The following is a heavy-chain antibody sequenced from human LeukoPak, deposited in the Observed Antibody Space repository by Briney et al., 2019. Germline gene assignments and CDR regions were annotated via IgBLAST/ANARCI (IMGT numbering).Heavy chain of an antibody. CDR1: GGSISSYY. Sequence: SETLSLTCTVSGGSISSYYWSWIRQPPGKGLEWIGYIYYSGSTNYNPSLKSRVTISVDTSKNQFSLELSSVTAADTAVYYCARVLGYCSSTSCRYYYYYMDVWGKGTTVTVSS. V-gene: IGHV4-59*01. J-gene: IGHJ6*03. CDR3: ARVLGYCSSTSCRYYYYYMDV. CDR2: IYYSGST. D-gene: IGHD2-2*01.